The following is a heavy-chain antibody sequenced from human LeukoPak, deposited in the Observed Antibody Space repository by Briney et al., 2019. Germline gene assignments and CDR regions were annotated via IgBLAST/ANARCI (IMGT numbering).Heavy chain of an antibody. CDR3: ARDPRYCTSTTCYIYYYYGLDV. CDR2: ISPYNGNA. V-gene: IGHV1-18*01. J-gene: IGHJ6*02. CDR1: GYTFHSYG. D-gene: IGHD2-2*01. Sequence: GASVKVSCKASGYTFHSYGISWVRQAPGQGLEWMGWISPYNGNANYEQKLRGRVIMTTDTSTNTAYMELRGLRSDDTAVYYCARDPRYCTSTTCYIYYYYGLDVWGQGTTVTVS.